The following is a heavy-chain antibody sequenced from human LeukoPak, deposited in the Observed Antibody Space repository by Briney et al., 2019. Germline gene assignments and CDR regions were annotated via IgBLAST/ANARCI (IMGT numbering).Heavy chain of an antibody. CDR3: TRGDHSGSGSYYLDY. Sequence: PGGSLRLSCIASGFTFGDYPMSWVRQAPGKGLEWVGFIRSKAYGGTTQYAASVKGRFTISTDDSKSIAYLQTNSLKTEDTAVYYCTRGDHSGSGSYYLDYWGQGTLVTVSS. J-gene: IGHJ4*02. D-gene: IGHD3-10*01. CDR1: GFTFGDYP. V-gene: IGHV3-49*04. CDR2: IRSKAYGGTT.